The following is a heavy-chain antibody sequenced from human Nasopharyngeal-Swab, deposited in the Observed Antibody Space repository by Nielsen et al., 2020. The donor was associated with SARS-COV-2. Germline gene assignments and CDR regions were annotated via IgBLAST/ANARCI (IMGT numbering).Heavy chain of an antibody. CDR2: IYYSGST. V-gene: IGHV4-39*01. D-gene: IGHD3-9*01. J-gene: IGHJ4*02. Sequence: GSLRLSCTVSGGSISSSSYYWGWTRQPPGKGLEWIGSIYYSGSTYYNPSLKSRVTISVDTSKNQFSLKLSSVTAADTAVYYCARGRPLYDILTGYYISSRFDYWGQGTLVTVSS. CDR1: GGSISSSSYY. CDR3: ARGRPLYDILTGYYISSRFDY.